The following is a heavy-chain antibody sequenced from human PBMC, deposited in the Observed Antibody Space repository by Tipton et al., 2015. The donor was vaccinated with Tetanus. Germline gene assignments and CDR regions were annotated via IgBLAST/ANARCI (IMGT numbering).Heavy chain of an antibody. V-gene: IGHV7-4-1*02. CDR1: GYTFTKHG. CDR2: VNTNTGNP. Sequence: QVQLVQSGSDLKKPGASVKVSCKASGYTFTKHGINWVRQAPGQGLEWMGWVNTNTGNPTYAQAFTGRFVFSLDTSVNTAYLQIKSLKPEDTAMYYCARDQFTTPWDDASDVWGQGTMLTVSS. J-gene: IGHJ3*01. D-gene: IGHD3-22*01. CDR3: ARDQFTTPWDDASDV.